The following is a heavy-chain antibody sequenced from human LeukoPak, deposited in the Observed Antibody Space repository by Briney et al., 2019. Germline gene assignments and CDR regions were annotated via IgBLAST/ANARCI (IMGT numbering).Heavy chain of an antibody. CDR2: IRYDGIVT. Sequence: GGSLRLSCVASVFTFSNYWIHWVRQPPGKGLVWVSRIRYDGIVTNYADSVEGRFTISRDNAENSLYLQMNSLTAEDTAVYYCARRYGSSWSGFDPWGQGTLVTVSS. CDR1: VFTFSNYW. D-gene: IGHD6-13*01. CDR3: ARRYGSSWSGFDP. J-gene: IGHJ5*02. V-gene: IGHV3-74*01.